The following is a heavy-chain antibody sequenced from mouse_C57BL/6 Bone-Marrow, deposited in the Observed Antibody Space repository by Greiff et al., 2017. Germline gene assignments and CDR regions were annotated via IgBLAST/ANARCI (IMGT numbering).Heavy chain of an antibody. CDR2: IDPENGDT. CDR1: GFNIKDDY. D-gene: IGHD1-1*02. V-gene: IGHV14-4*01. J-gene: IGHJ2*01. Sequence: VQLQQSGAELVRPGASVKLSCTASGFNIKDDYMHRVKQRPEQGLEWIGWIDPENGDTEYASKFQGKATITADTSSNTAYLQLSSLTSEDTAVYYCTTVGVSGYFDYWGQGTTLTVSS. CDR3: TTVGVSGYFDY.